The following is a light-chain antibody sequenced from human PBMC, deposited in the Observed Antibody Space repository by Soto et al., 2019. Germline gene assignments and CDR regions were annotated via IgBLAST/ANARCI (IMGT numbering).Light chain of an antibody. V-gene: IGLV2-14*01. Sequence: QSVLAQPASVSGSPGQSITISCSGTTSDIGGYDYVSWYQHHPGKAPKLIIYDVTRRPSGVSPRFSGSKSGNTASLTISGLQPDDEADYLCSSFSVHCHLFATGTKVIVL. CDR1: TSDIGGYDY. J-gene: IGLJ1*01. CDR3: SSFSVHCHL. CDR2: DVT.